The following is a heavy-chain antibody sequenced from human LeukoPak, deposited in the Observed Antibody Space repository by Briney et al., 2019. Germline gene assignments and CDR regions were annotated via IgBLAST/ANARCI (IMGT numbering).Heavy chain of an antibody. CDR2: IYYSGST. CDR3: ARGDGSGSYPFDY. V-gene: IGHV4-59*01. J-gene: IGHJ4*02. Sequence: SETLSLTCTVSGGSISSYYWSWIRQHPGKGLEWIGYIYYSGSTNYNPSLKSRVTISVDTSKNQFSLKLNSVTAADTAVYYCARGDGSGSYPFDYWGQGTLVTVSS. CDR1: GGSISSYY. D-gene: IGHD3-10*01.